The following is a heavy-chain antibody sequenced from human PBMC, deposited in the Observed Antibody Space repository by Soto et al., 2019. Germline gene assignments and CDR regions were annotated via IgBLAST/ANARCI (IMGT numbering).Heavy chain of an antibody. CDR3: ARNMDYYYGPGSGNGHGF. CDR1: GYTLTAYY. J-gene: IGHJ6*02. V-gene: IGHV1-2*02. D-gene: IGHD3-10*01. CDR2: INPKFGDT. Sequence: QVQLVQSGAEGKEPGDSVRVSCEASGYTLTAYYIHWVRQAPGKGLEWMGWINPKFGDTTYAQDFQGRVSMTRDMSISTVYMELSRLTSDDTAIYYCARNMDYYYGPGSGNGHGFWGQGTTVTVFS.